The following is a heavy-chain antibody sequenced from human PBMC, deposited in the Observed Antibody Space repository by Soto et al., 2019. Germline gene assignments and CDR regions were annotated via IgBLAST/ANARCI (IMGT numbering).Heavy chain of an antibody. V-gene: IGHV3-23*01. CDR3: AKGSAAARPYYFDY. CDR1: GFTFSRYA. J-gene: IGHJ4*02. Sequence: EVQLLESGGGLAQPGGSLRLSCAASGFTFSRYAMSWVRQAPGKGLEWVSAITGGGTSTYYASSVKGRFTISRDNSKNTLSLQMTGLRAEDTAVYYCAKGSAAARPYYFDYWGQGALVTVSS. CDR2: ITGGGTST. D-gene: IGHD6-13*01.